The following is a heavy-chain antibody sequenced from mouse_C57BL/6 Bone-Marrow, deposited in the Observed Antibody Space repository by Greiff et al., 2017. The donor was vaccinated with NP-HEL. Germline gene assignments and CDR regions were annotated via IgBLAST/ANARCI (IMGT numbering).Heavy chain of an antibody. D-gene: IGHD2-3*01. V-gene: IGHV1-64*01. Sequence: QVQLQQPGAELVKPGASVKLSCKASGYTFTSYWMHWVKQRPGQGLEWIGMIHPNSGSTNYNEKFKSKATLTVDKSSSTAYMQLSRLTSEDSAVYYCARGGYYAWFAYWGQGTLVTVSA. CDR2: IHPNSGST. J-gene: IGHJ3*01. CDR1: GYTFTSYW. CDR3: ARGGYYAWFAY.